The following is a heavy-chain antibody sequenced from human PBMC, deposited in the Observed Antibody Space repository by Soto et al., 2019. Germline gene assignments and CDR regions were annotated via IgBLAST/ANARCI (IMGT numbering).Heavy chain of an antibody. J-gene: IGHJ4*02. CDR1: GFDFSNYG. V-gene: IGHV3-23*01. CDR2: ISGTAHAS. D-gene: IGHD3-3*02. CDR3: VKDAPQPFSD. Sequence: EVQLLESGGGLVQPGGSLRISCAASGFDFSNYGMSWVRQAPGKGLEWVSAISGTAHASSYAASVKGRFTISRDNSKNTLYLHMNSLRVEDSAVYFCVKDAPQPFSDWGQGTLVTVSS.